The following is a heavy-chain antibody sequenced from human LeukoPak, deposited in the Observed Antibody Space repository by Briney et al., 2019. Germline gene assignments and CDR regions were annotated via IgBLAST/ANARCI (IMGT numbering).Heavy chain of an antibody. Sequence: GASVKVSCKASGYTFTSYAMHRVRQAPGQRLEWMGWIDAGNGNTKYSQKFQGRVTITRDTSASTAYMELSSLRSEDTAVYYCARDPFNPDCSSTSCPDAFDIWGQGTMVTVSS. J-gene: IGHJ3*02. CDR2: IDAGNGNT. CDR1: GYTFTSYA. CDR3: ARDPFNPDCSSTSCPDAFDI. D-gene: IGHD2-2*01. V-gene: IGHV1-3*01.